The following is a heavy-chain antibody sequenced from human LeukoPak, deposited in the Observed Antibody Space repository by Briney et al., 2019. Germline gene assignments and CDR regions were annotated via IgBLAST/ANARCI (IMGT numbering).Heavy chain of an antibody. V-gene: IGHV1-46*01. CDR3: AGGIQLWLADY. CDR1: GYTFTSYY. Sequence: ASVKVSCKASGYTFTSYYMHWVRQAPGQGLEWMGIINPSGGSTSYAQKFQGRVTMTGDTSTSTVYMELSSLRSEDTAVYYCAGGIQLWLADYWGQGTLVTVSS. J-gene: IGHJ4*02. CDR2: INPSGGST. D-gene: IGHD5-18*01.